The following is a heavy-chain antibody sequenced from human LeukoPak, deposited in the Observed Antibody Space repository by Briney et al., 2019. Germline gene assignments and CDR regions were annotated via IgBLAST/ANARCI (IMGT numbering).Heavy chain of an antibody. Sequence: SVKVSCKASGGTFSSYAISWVRQAPGQGLEWMGGIIPVFGTANYAQKFQGRVTITTDESTSTAYMELSSLRSEDTAVYYCARERGYYDSSGPLDYWGQGTLVTVSS. D-gene: IGHD3-22*01. J-gene: IGHJ4*02. CDR1: GGTFSSYA. CDR3: ARERGYYDSSGPLDY. V-gene: IGHV1-69*05. CDR2: IIPVFGTA.